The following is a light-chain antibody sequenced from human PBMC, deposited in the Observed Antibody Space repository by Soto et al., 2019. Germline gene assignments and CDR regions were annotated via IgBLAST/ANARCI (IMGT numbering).Light chain of an antibody. CDR1: SGHSSNI. J-gene: IGLJ2*01. V-gene: IGLV4-60*03. Sequence: QAVVTQSSSASASLGSSVKLTCTLSSGHSSNIIAWHQQQPGKAPRYLMKLEGSGSYNKGSGIPDRFSGSSSGADRHLTISNLQSEDEADYYCETWDSNTRVFGGGTKLT. CDR3: ETWDSNTRV. CDR2: LEGSGSY.